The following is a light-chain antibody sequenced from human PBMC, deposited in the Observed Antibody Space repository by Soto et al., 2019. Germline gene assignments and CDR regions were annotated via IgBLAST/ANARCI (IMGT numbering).Light chain of an antibody. Sequence: QSVLTQPPSASGTPGQRITISCSGSSSDIGTNAVNWYQQVPGKAPKLLVYGRNQRPSGVPDRFSGSKSGTSASLAISGLQSEDEADYYCAGWDDTLNGPVFGGGTKVTVL. V-gene: IGLV1-44*01. CDR3: AGWDDTLNGPV. CDR1: SSDIGTNA. CDR2: GRN. J-gene: IGLJ2*01.